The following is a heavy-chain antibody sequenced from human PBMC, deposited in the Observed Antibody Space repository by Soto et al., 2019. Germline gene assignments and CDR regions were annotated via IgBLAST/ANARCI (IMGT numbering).Heavy chain of an antibody. D-gene: IGHD2-2*01. V-gene: IGHV1-18*01. CDR3: ARGRLCSRTNCYVDMMDI. CDR1: GYTFVNYG. Sequence: QVQLVQSGAEVKKPGASVKVACKASGYTFVNYGISWVRQAPGQGLEWMGWTTAYNGNTNYAQKFQNRITLTTDTSTSTVYMELRSLRSDDTAVYFCARGRLCSRTNCYVDMMDIWGQGTTVTVSS. CDR2: TTAYNGNT. J-gene: IGHJ6*02.